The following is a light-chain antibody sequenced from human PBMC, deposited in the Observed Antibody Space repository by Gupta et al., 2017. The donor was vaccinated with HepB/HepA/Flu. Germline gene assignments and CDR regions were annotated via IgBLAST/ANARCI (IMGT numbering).Light chain of an antibody. CDR2: EVT. J-gene: IGLJ1*01. Sequence: QSALTQPPSASGSPGQSVTISCTGPNSDVGDSDYVSWYQQQSGKAPKLMIYEVTKRPSGVPDRFSGAKSGNTASLTVSGLQAEDEAEYFCSSHAGGKNFFGTGTKVT. V-gene: IGLV2-8*01. CDR1: NSDVGDSDY. CDR3: SSHAGGKNF.